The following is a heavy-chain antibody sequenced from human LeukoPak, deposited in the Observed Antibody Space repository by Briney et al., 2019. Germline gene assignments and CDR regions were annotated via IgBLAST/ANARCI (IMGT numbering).Heavy chain of an antibody. CDR1: GFTFSGYV. CDR2: IYSGDTT. V-gene: IGHV3-53*01. J-gene: IGHJ6*03. D-gene: IGHD2-2*01. Sequence: GGSLRLSCAASGFTFSGYVMSWVRQAPGEGLEWVSVIYSGDTTYYADSVKGRFTISRDNSKNTVYLQMNNLRAEDTAVYYCARGGVVPARTKYFYYYMDVWGKGTAVTVSS. CDR3: ARGGVVPARTKYFYYYMDV.